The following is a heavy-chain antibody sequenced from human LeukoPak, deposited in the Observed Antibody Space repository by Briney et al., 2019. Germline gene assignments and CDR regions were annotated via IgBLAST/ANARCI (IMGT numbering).Heavy chain of an antibody. CDR2: IIPILGIA. Sequence: ASVKVSCKASGGTFSSYTISWVRQAPGQGLEWMGRIIPILGIANYAQKFQGRVTITADKSTSTAYRELSSLRSEDTAVYYCARARSSSWYEKGNWFDPWGQGTLVTVSS. CDR1: GGTFSSYT. D-gene: IGHD6-13*01. J-gene: IGHJ5*02. CDR3: ARARSSSWYEKGNWFDP. V-gene: IGHV1-69*02.